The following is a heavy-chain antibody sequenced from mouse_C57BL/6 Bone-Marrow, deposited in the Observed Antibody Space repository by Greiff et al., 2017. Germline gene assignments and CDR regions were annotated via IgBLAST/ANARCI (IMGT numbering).Heavy chain of an antibody. D-gene: IGHD2-1*01. Sequence: EVKLVESGEGLVKPGGSLKLSCAASGFTFSSYAMSWVRQTPEKRLEWVAYISSGGDYIYYADTVKGRFTISRDNARDTQYLQMSRLKSKNTAMYYCTRCYYGNYDYFDYWGQGTTLTVSS. CDR2: ISSGGDYI. V-gene: IGHV5-9-1*02. J-gene: IGHJ2*01. CDR1: GFTFSSYA. CDR3: TRCYYGNYDYFDY.